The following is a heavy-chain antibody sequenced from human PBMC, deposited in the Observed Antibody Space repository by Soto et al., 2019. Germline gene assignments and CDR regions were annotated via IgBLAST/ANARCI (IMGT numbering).Heavy chain of an antibody. CDR2: IIPIFGTA. CDR3: ARDDFHCSSTSCYFDY. J-gene: IGHJ4*02. V-gene: IGHV1-69*06. CDR1: WGTFRRYA. D-gene: IGHD2-2*01. Sequence: XSEQVSFKASWGTFRRYAISWVRQAPGQGLEWMGGIIPIFGTANYAQKFQGRVTITADKSTSTAYMELSSLRSEDTAVYYCARDDFHCSSTSCYFDYWGQGTLVTVSS.